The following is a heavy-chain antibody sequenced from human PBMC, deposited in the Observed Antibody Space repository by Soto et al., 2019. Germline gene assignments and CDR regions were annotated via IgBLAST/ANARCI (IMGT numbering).Heavy chain of an antibody. CDR3: ASYGSGRVYGMDV. V-gene: IGHV5-10-1*01. CDR2: IDPSDSYT. J-gene: IGHJ6*02. Sequence: RGESLKISCKGSGYSFTSYWISWVRQMPGKGLEWMGRIDPSDSYTNYSPSFQGHVTISADKSISTAYLQWSSLKASDTAMYYCASYGSGRVYGMDVWGQGTTVTVSS. D-gene: IGHD3-10*01. CDR1: GYSFTSYW.